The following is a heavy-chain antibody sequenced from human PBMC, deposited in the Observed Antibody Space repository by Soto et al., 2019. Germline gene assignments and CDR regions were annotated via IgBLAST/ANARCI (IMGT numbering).Heavy chain of an antibody. J-gene: IGHJ6*02. CDR1: GYSFTSYW. V-gene: IGHV5-51*01. D-gene: IGHD3-10*01. Sequence: PGESLKISCKGSGYSFTSYWIGWVRQMPGKGLEWMGIIYPGDSDTRYSPSFQGQVTISADKSISTAYTELSNLRPEDTAIYYCAKARGYGSGRNNHYYGMDVWGQGTTVTVSS. CDR3: AKARGYGSGRNNHYYGMDV. CDR2: IYPGDSDT.